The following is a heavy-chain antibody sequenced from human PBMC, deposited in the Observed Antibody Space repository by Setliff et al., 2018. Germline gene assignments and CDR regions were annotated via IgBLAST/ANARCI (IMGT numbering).Heavy chain of an antibody. V-gene: IGHV3-49*04. Sequence: GGSLRLSCTASGFTFGDYAMSWVRQAPGKGLEWVGFIRSKGYGGTTEYAASVKGRFTISRDDSKGIAYLQMNSLKTEDTAVYYCTWLVLRYFDWLRNGYYYGMDVWGQGNTVTVCS. CDR3: TWLVLRYFDWLRNGYYYGMDV. D-gene: IGHD3-9*01. CDR2: IRSKGYGGTT. J-gene: IGHJ6*02. CDR1: GFTFGDYA.